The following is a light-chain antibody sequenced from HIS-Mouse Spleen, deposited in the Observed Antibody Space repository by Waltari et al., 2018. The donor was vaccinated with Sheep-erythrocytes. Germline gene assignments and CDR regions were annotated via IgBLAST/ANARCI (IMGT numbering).Light chain of an antibody. V-gene: IGLV3-1*01. CDR3: QAWDSSTAV. J-gene: IGLJ2*01. Sequence: SYELTQPPSVSVSPGQTASITCSGDKLGDKYACWYQQKPGQSPVLVISQDSKRPSGIPERFSGANSGNTATLTLSGTQAMDEADYYCQAWDSSTAVFGGGTKLTVL. CDR1: KLGDKY. CDR2: QDS.